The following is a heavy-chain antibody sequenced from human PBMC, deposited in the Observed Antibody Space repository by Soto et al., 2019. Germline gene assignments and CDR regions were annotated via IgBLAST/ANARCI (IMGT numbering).Heavy chain of an antibody. Sequence: SETLSLTCAVSGYSISSGYYWGWIRQPPGKGLEWIGSFYYGGSTYYNPSLKSRVTTSVDTPKNLFSLKLSSVTAADTAMYYCASRRSTIWPIEFWGQGALVTVPS. V-gene: IGHV4-38-2*01. J-gene: IGHJ4*02. CDR1: GYSISSGYY. CDR2: FYYGGST. CDR3: ASRRSTIWPIEF.